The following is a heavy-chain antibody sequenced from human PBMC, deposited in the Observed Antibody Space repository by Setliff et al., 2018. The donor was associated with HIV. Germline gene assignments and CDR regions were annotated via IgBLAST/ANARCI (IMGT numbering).Heavy chain of an antibody. J-gene: IGHJ3*01. V-gene: IGHV4-38-2*01. CDR1: GYSISSGYY. D-gene: IGHD3-22*01. CDR3: VFASSGRHAFDV. Sequence: SETLALTCAVSGYSISSGYYWGWIRQPPGKGLEWIGSIFHSAATNYNPSLKSRVTISIDTSKNQFSLKLNSVTAADTAVYHCVFASSGRHAFDVWGQGTMVTVSS. CDR2: IFHSAAT.